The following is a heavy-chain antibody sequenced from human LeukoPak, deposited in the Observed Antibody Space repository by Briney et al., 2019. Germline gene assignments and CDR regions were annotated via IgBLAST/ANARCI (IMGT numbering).Heavy chain of an antibody. CDR1: GFTFGHYA. V-gene: IGHV3-30*18. J-gene: IGHJ4*02. D-gene: IGHD3-22*01. CDR2: ISFDGTNK. Sequence: GRSLRLSCAASGFTFGHYAMHWVRQAPGKGLEWVAIISFDGTNKYYADSVKGRVTISRDNSKNTLYLQMNSLGAEDTAVYYCAKGGYYERPWYFDYWGQGTLVTVSS. CDR3: AKGGYYERPWYFDY.